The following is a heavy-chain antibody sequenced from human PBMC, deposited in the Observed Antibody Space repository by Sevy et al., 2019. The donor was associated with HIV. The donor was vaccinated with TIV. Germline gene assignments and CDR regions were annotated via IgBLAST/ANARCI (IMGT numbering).Heavy chain of an antibody. Sequence: GGSLRLSCAASGFTFSSYGMHWVRQAPGKGLGWVAVIWYDGSNKYYADSVKGRFTISRDNSKNTLYLQMNSLRAEDTAVYYCAREKQPRSLFDIWGQGTMVTVSS. CDR1: GFTFSSYG. J-gene: IGHJ3*02. CDR2: IWYDGSNK. CDR3: AREKQPRSLFDI. D-gene: IGHD6-13*01. V-gene: IGHV3-33*01.